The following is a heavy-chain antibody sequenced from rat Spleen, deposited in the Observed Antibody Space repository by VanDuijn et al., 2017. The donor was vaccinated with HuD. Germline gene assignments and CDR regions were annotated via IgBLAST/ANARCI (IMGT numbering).Heavy chain of an antibody. Sequence: EVQLVESGGGLVQPGRSLKLSCAASGFTFSDYYMAWVRQAPKKGLEWVASISYDGGSTYYGDSVKGRFTISRDNAKSTRYLQMNSLRSDDTATYYCVRHARNGYTYNFDYWSQGVMVTVSS. CDR1: GFTFSDYY. CDR3: VRHARNGYTYNFDY. V-gene: IGHV5-22*01. D-gene: IGHD1-9*01. CDR2: ISYDGGST. J-gene: IGHJ2*01.